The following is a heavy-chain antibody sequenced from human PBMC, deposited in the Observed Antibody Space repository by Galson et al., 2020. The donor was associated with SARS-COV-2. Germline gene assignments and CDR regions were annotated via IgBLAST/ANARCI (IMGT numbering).Heavy chain of an antibody. CDR3: AKVGSGWYSEN. V-gene: IGHV3-23*05. CDR2: ITSYGSTT. Sequence: GESLKISCIASGFTFSSSSMTWVRRAPGKGLEWVSSITSYGSTTAYADSVKGRFSISRDNSKNTLYLHMNSPRVEDTALYYCAKVGSGWYSENWGQGTLVTVSS. CDR1: GFTFSSSS. J-gene: IGHJ4*02. D-gene: IGHD6-19*01.